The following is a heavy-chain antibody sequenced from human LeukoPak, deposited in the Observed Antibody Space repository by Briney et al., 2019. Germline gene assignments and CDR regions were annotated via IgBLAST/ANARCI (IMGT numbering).Heavy chain of an antibody. V-gene: IGHV1-3*01. CDR1: GYTVTSYA. J-gene: IGHJ4*02. CDR2: INAGNGNT. D-gene: IGHD6-19*01. CDR3: AREMGGWNYFDY. Sequence: ASVKVSCKASGYTVTSYAMHWVRQAPGQRLEGMGWINAGNGNTKYSQKFQGRVTITRDTSASTAYMELSSLRSEDTAVYYCAREMGGWNYFDYWGQGTLVTVSS.